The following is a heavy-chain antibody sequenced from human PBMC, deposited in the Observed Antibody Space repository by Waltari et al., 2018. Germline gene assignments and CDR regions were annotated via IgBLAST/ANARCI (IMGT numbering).Heavy chain of an antibody. CDR3: ARQGPGEQWHSYYFDY. J-gene: IGHJ4*02. D-gene: IGHD6-19*01. Sequence: QLQLQESGPGLVKPSETLSLTCTVSGGSISSSSYYWGWIRQPPGKGLEWIGSIYYSGSTYYNPSLKSRVTISVDTSKNQFSLKLSSVTAADTAVYYCARQGPGEQWHSYYFDYWGQGTLVTVSS. V-gene: IGHV4-39*01. CDR1: GGSISSSSYY. CDR2: IYYSGST.